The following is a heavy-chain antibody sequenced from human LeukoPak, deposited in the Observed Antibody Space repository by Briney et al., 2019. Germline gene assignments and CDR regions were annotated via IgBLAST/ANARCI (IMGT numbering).Heavy chain of an antibody. CDR1: GGSISSYY. CDR3: ARHGGTFDP. CDR2: IYYSGIT. D-gene: IGHD1-1*01. V-gene: IGHV4-59*01. Sequence: PSETLSLTCTVSGGSISSYYWSWIRQPPGKGLEWIGYIYYSGITNYNPSLKSRVTISVDTSESQFSLRLSSVTAADTAIYYCARHGGTFDPWGQGILVTVSS. J-gene: IGHJ5*02.